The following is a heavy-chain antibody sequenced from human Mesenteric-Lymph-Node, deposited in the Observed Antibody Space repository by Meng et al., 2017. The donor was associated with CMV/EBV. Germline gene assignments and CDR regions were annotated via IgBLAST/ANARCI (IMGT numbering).Heavy chain of an antibody. CDR1: GDSISSSSYF. CDR3: ARDTMGASRPYFFDY. Sequence: GDSISSSSYFWTWIRPPPGKGLEWIGYIYYSGTTNYNPSLKSRVTISVDTSNNQFSLKLASVTAADTALYFCARDTMGASRPYFFDYWGQGILVTVSS. J-gene: IGHJ4*02. V-gene: IGHV4-61*01. CDR2: IYYSGTT. D-gene: IGHD1-26*01.